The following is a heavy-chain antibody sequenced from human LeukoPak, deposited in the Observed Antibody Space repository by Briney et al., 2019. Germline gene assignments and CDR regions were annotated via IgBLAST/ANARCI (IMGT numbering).Heavy chain of an antibody. CDR2: ISSSGTYI. Sequence: GGSLRLSCAASAFTFSGYSMTWVRQAPGKGLEWVSSISSSGTYIYYADSVKGRFTISRDNAKNSLYLQMNSLRAGDTAVYYCARIAVVDNLFDYWGQGTLVTVSS. J-gene: IGHJ4*02. V-gene: IGHV3-21*01. D-gene: IGHD6-19*01. CDR3: ARIAVVDNLFDY. CDR1: AFTFSGYS.